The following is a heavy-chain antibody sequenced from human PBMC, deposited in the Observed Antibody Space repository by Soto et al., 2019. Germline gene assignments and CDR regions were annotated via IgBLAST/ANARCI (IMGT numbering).Heavy chain of an antibody. CDR3: TTAHPANYYFDY. Sequence: LRLSCAASGFTFSNAWMSWVRQAPGKGLEWVGRIKSKTDGGTTDYAAPVKGRFTISRDDSKNTLYLQMNSLKTEDTAVYYCTTAHPANYYFDYWGQGTLVTVSS. V-gene: IGHV3-15*01. CDR1: GFTFSNAW. D-gene: IGHD2-15*01. CDR2: IKSKTDGGTT. J-gene: IGHJ4*02.